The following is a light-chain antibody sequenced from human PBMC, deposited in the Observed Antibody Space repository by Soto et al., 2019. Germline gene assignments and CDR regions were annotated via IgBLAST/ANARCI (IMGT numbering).Light chain of an antibody. J-gene: IGKJ1*01. CDR1: QSVRSS. CDR2: DAS. V-gene: IGKV3-15*01. Sequence: EVVMEESPATLSVSQGERARLSCWASQSVRSSLAWYQQKPGQAPRLLIYDASARATDIPARFSGSGSGTEFTLTISSLQSEDSAVYYCHQRGNGPPWTFGQGTKVDIK. CDR3: HQRGNGPPWT.